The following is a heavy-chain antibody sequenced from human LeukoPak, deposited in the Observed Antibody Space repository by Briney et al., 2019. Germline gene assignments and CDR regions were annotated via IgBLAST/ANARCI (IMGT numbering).Heavy chain of an antibody. CDR3: ARGLRGDAPSYDF. D-gene: IGHD3-16*01. J-gene: IGHJ4*02. V-gene: IGHV4-59*01. CDR1: GGSISSYY. Sequence: SETLSLTCTVSGGSISSYYWSWIRQTPGKGLEWIGYIFYSGITKHNSSLMSRVTIPVDTSKNQFSLNLRSVTAADTAVYYCARGLRGDAPSYDFWGQGTLVTVSS. CDR2: IFYSGIT.